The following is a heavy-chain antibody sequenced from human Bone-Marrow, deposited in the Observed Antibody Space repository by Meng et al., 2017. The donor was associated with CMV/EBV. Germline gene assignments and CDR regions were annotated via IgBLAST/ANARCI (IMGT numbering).Heavy chain of an antibody. V-gene: IGHV3-30-3*01. J-gene: IGHJ4*02. D-gene: IGHD2-15*01. CDR3: ARASCSGGSCYSLIDY. CDR2: ISYDGSNK. CDR1: GFTFSSYA. Sequence: GESLKISCAASGFTFSSYAMHWVRQAPGKGLEWVAVISYDGSNKYYADSVKGRFTISRDNSKNTLYLQMNSLRAEDTAVYYCARASCSGGSCYSLIDYWGQGTRVTGSS.